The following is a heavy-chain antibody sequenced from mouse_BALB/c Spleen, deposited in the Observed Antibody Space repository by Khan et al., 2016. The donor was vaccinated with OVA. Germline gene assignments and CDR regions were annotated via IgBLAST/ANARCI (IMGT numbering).Heavy chain of an antibody. V-gene: IGHV3-2*02. CDR2: ISYSGST. J-gene: IGHJ4*01. D-gene: IGHD1-1*01. CDR3: ARGNYYGYAMDY. CDR1: GYSITSNYA. Sequence: EVKLLESGPGLVKPSQSLSLTCTVTGYSITSNYAWNWIRQFPGNKLEWMGYISYSGSTNYNPSLKSRISITRDTSKNQFFLQLNSVTTEDTATCYCARGNYYGYAMDYWGQGTSITVSS.